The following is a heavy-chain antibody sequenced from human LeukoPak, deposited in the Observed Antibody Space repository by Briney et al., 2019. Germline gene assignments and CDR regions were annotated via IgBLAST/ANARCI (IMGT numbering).Heavy chain of an antibody. Sequence: PSETLSLTCTVSGGSISSYYWSWIRQPPGKGLEWIGYIYYSGSTNYNPSLKSRVTISVDTSKNHFSLKLSSVTAADTAVYFCTKSPLILQNWFDPWGQGTLVTVSS. J-gene: IGHJ5*02. V-gene: IGHV4-59*12. CDR3: TKSPLILQNWFDP. D-gene: IGHD3-22*01. CDR1: GGSISSYY. CDR2: IYYSGST.